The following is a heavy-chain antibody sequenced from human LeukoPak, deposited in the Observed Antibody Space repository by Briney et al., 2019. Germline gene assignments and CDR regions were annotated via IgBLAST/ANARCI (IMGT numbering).Heavy chain of an antibody. Sequence: SETLSLTCTVSGGSISSGGYYWSWIRQHPGKGLEWIGYIYYSGSTYYNPSLKSRVTISVDTSKNQFPLKLSSVTAADTAVYYCARVSSLLHASFDYWGQGTLVAVSS. V-gene: IGHV4-31*03. CDR3: ARVSSLLHASFDY. CDR2: IYYSGST. D-gene: IGHD3-22*01. CDR1: GGSISSGGYY. J-gene: IGHJ4*02.